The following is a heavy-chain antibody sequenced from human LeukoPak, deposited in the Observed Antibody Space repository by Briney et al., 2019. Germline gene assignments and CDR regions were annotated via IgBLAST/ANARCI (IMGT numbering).Heavy chain of an antibody. CDR2: IIPILGIA. V-gene: IGHV1-69*04. J-gene: IGHJ5*02. CDR1: GGTFSSYA. Sequence: SVKVSCKASGGTFSSYAISWVRQAPGQGLEWMGRIIPILGIANYAQKFQGRVTMTTDTSTSTAYMELRSLRSDDTAVHYCARDIYYDSSGYYGSWGQGTLVTVSS. CDR3: ARDIYYDSSGYYGS. D-gene: IGHD3-22*01.